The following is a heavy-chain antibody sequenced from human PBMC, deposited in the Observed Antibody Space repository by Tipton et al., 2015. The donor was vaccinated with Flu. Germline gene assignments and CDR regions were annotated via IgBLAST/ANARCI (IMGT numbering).Heavy chain of an antibody. J-gene: IGHJ4*02. Sequence: TLSLTCSVSGDSIGSDYYWGWIRQPPGKGLEWLGNIHRSGNTYYNSSLKSRVTISLDKSKNQFSLKLNSVTAADTAVYYCAREFNRSFDFWGQGILVTVSS. CDR1: GDSIGSDYY. V-gene: IGHV4-38-2*02. CDR3: AREFNRSFDF. CDR2: IHRSGNT. D-gene: IGHD1-14*01.